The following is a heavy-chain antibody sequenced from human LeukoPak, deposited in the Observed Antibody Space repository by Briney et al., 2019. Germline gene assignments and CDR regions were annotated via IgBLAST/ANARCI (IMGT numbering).Heavy chain of an antibody. CDR3: AKGRQWLVGYY. CDR2: TSGSGGST. CDR1: GFTFSSYA. D-gene: IGHD6-19*01. J-gene: IGHJ4*02. Sequence: GGSLRLSCAASGFTFSSYAMSWVRQAPGKGLEWVSATSGSGGSTYYADSVKGRFTISRDNSKNTLYLQMNSLRAEDTAVYYCAKGRQWLVGYYWGQGTLVTVSS. V-gene: IGHV3-23*01.